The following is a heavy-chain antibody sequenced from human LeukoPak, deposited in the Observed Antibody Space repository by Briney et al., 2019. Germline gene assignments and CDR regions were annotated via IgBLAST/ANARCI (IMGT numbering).Heavy chain of an antibody. CDR1: GGSIRSGGYS. J-gene: IGHJ4*02. Sequence: SETLSLTCAVSGGSIRSGGYSWSWIRQPPGKGLEWIGSIYYSVSTYYNPSLKSRVTISIDPSKNQFSLKLSSVAAADTAVYYCARTDYSDYRHMFDYWGQGTLVTVSS. D-gene: IGHD4-11*01. CDR3: ARTDYSDYRHMFDY. V-gene: IGHV4-30-4*07. CDR2: IYYSVST.